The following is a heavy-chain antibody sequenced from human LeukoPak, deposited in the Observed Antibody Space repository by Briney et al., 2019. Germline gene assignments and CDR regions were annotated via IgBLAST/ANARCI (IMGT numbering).Heavy chain of an antibody. CDR1: GGSMSSYY. CDR3: VGSVAGNYYFDY. D-gene: IGHD6-19*01. J-gene: IGHJ4*02. CDR2: IYYSGST. V-gene: IGHV4-59*01. Sequence: SETLSLTCTVSGGSMSSYYWSWIRQPPGKGLEWIGYIYYSGSTNYNPSLKSRVTISVDTSKNQFSLKLSSVTAAGTAVYYCVGSVAGNYYFDYWGQGTLVTVSS.